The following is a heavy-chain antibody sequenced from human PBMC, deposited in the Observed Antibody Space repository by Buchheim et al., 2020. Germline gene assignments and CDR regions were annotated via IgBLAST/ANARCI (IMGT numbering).Heavy chain of an antibody. CDR2: IYYSGST. V-gene: IGHV4-59*01. D-gene: IGHD4-17*01. CDR1: GGSISSYY. Sequence: QVQLQESGPGLVKPSETLSLTCTVSGGSISSYYWSWIRQPPGKGLEWIGYIYYSGSTNYNPSLKSRVTISVDTSKNQFARKLSSVTAADTAVYYCARADYARWFDPWGQGTL. J-gene: IGHJ5*02. CDR3: ARADYARWFDP.